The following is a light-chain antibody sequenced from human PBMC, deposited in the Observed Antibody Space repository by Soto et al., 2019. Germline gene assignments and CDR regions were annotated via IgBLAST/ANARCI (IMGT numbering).Light chain of an antibody. Sequence: EIVMTQSPATLSVSPGERAILSCRASQSVSSNLAWYQQKPGQAPRLLIFGASKRATGIPDRFSGSGSGRDFTLTISGLEPEDFAVYYCQQYGSSPLISFGQGTRLEIK. J-gene: IGKJ5*01. V-gene: IGKV3-20*01. CDR1: QSVSSN. CDR3: QQYGSSPLIS. CDR2: GAS.